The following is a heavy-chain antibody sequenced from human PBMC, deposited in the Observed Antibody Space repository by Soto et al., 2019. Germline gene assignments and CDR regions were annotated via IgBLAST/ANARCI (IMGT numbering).Heavy chain of an antibody. CDR3: ARHRSRIVGAGTFDH. Sequence: ASVKVSCKASGYTFTSYGITWVRQAPGQGLEWMGWISAYNGNTNYAQKFQGRVTMTTDTSTSTAYMELRSLRSDDTAVYYCARHRSRIVGAGTFDHWGRGTLVTVSS. CDR2: ISAYNGNT. V-gene: IGHV1-18*04. J-gene: IGHJ4*02. CDR1: GYTFTSYG. D-gene: IGHD1-26*01.